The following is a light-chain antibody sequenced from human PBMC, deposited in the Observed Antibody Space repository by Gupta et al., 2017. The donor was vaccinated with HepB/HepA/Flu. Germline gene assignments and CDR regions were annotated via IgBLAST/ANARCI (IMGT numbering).Light chain of an antibody. CDR1: ALPNQY. CDR2: KDT. V-gene: IGLV3-25*03. J-gene: IGLJ2*01. Sequence: YELTQPPSVSVSPGQTARVTCSGDALPNQYVYWYQQKPGQAPILVMYKDTERPSGIPERFSGSSSATTVTLTISKAQAEDEADYYCQSADSSSTYMVFGGGTKLTVL. CDR3: QSADSSSTYMV.